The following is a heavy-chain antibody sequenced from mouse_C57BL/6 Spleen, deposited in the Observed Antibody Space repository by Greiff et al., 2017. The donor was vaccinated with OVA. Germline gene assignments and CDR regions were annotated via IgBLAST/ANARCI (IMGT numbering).Heavy chain of an antibody. V-gene: IGHV1-64*01. Sequence: QVQLQQPGAELVKPGASVKLSCKASGYTFTSYWMHWVKQRPGQGLEWIGMIHPNSGSTNYNEKFKSKATLTVDKSSSTAYMQLSSLTSEDSAVYYCARCPRDGSSYEFFDYWGQGTTLTVSS. CDR2: IHPNSGST. D-gene: IGHD1-1*01. CDR3: ARCPRDGSSYEFFDY. J-gene: IGHJ2*01. CDR1: GYTFTSYW.